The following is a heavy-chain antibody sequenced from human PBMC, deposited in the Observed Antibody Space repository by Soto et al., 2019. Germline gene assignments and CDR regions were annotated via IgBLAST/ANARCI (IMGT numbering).Heavy chain of an antibody. V-gene: IGHV3-48*01. CDR3: EATNNPRGSLLYYYYYMDV. Sequence: EVQLVESGGGLVQPGGSLRLSCAASGFTFSSYSMNWVRQAPGKGLEWVSYISSSSSTIYYADSVKGRFTISRDNAKNSLYLQMNSLRAEDTAVYYCEATNNPRGSLLYYYYYMDVWGKGTTVTVSS. J-gene: IGHJ6*03. CDR1: GFTFSSYS. CDR2: ISSSSSTI. D-gene: IGHD5-12*01.